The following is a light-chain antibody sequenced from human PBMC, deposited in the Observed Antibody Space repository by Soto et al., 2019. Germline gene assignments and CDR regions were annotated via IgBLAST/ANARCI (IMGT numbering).Light chain of an antibody. J-gene: IGKJ1*01. CDR1: QRVSSS. V-gene: IGKV3-15*01. CDR2: DAS. Sequence: EIVMTQSPATLSVSPGETATLSCRASQRVSSSLAWYQQKPGQAPRLLISDASTRAAGLPARFSGSGSGTEFTLTISSLQSEDFAVYCCQQSHNWPKPVGQETRVE. CDR3: QQSHNWPKP.